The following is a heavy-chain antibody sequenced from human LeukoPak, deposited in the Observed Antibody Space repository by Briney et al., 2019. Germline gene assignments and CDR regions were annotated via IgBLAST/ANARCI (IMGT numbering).Heavy chain of an antibody. CDR2: ISSSSRTI. CDR1: GFTFSSYN. CDR3: TREAPTTVTTLDY. V-gene: IGHV3-48*01. J-gene: IGHJ4*02. Sequence: GGSLRLSCAASGFTFSSYNMNWVRQAPGKGLEWVSHISSSSRTIYYADPVKGRFTISRDNAKNSLYLQMNSLRAEDTAVYYWTREAPTTVTTLDYWGRGTLVTVSS. D-gene: IGHD4-17*01.